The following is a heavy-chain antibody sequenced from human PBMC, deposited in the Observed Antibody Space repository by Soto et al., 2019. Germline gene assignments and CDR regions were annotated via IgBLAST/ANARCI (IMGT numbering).Heavy chain of an antibody. D-gene: IGHD3-16*01. J-gene: IGHJ6*02. Sequence: QITLKESGPTLVKPTQTLTLTCTFSGFSLSTGGVGVGWFRQPPGKALEWLADVYWNDEKNHSLSVKSRFTITKATSKNQVVLTMTNMDLIDTATYYCARRLTGHGMDVWGQGTPVTVSS. V-gene: IGHV2-5*01. CDR2: VYWNDEK. CDR3: ARRLTGHGMDV. CDR1: GFSLSTGGVG.